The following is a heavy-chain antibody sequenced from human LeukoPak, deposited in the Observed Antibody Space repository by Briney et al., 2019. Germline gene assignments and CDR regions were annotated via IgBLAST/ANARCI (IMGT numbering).Heavy chain of an antibody. J-gene: IGHJ5*02. CDR3: ARHSRPYCSGGSCYSWFDP. V-gene: IGHV1-69*13. Sequence: GASVKVSCKASGYTFTSYGISWVRQAPGQGLEWMGGIIPIFGTANYAQKFQGRVTITADESTSTAYMELSSLRSEDTAVYYCARHSRPYCSGGSCYSWFDPWGQGTLVTVSS. CDR2: IIPIFGTA. D-gene: IGHD2-15*01. CDR1: GYTFTSYG.